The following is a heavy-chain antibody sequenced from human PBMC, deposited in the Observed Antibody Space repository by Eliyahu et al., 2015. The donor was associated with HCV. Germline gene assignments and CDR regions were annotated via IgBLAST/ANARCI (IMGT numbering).Heavy chain of an antibody. J-gene: IGHJ6*02. CDR1: GFTFSSYW. D-gene: IGHD1-7*01. V-gene: IGHV3-7*03. CDR2: IKQDGSEK. CDR3: ARVYPGTTWGMDV. Sequence: ESGGGLVQPGGSLRLSCAASGFTFSSYWMSWVRQAPGKGLEWVANIKQDGSEKYYVDSVKGRFTISRDNAKNSLYLQMNSLRAEDTALYYCARVYPGTTWGMDVWGQGTTVTVSS.